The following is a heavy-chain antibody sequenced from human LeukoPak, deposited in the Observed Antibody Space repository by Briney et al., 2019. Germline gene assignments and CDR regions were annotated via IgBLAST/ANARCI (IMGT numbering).Heavy chain of an antibody. D-gene: IGHD2-8*01. Sequence: GGSLRLSCAASGFTFSSYAMHWVRQAPGKGLEWVAVISYDGSNKYYADSVKGRFTISRDNSKNTLYLQMNSLRAEDTAVYYCAREYCTNGVCTGLDYWGQGTLVTVSS. J-gene: IGHJ4*02. V-gene: IGHV3-30*04. CDR1: GFTFSSYA. CDR3: AREYCTNGVCTGLDY. CDR2: ISYDGSNK.